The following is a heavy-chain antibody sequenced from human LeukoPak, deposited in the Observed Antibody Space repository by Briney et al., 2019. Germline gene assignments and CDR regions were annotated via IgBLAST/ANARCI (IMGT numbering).Heavy chain of an antibody. Sequence: PSETLSLTCTVSGGSISSYYWSWIRQPPGKGLEWIGYIYYSGSTNYNPSLKSRVTISVDTSKNQFSLKLSSVTAADTAVYYCARAPLLGTEYGYWGQGTLVTVSS. CDR1: GGSISSYY. CDR2: IYYSGST. CDR3: ARAPLLGTEYGY. V-gene: IGHV4-59*01. D-gene: IGHD7-27*01. J-gene: IGHJ4*02.